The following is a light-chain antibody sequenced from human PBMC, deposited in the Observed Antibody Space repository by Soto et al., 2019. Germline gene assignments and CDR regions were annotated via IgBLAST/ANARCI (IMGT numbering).Light chain of an antibody. J-gene: IGKJ1*01. CDR2: DAS. CDR3: QQYHIYSGT. Sequence: DIQMTQSPSTLSAFVVDRVTFTCRASQSINNWLAWYQQRPGTAPKILIYDASTLESGVPSRFSGSGSGTEFSLTINSLQPDDFATYYCQQYHIYSGTCGQGTKGDIK. V-gene: IGKV1-5*01. CDR1: QSINNW.